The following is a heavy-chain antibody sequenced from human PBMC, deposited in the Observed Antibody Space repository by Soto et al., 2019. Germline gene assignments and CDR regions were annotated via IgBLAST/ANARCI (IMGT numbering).Heavy chain of an antibody. CDR2: IYHSGST. D-gene: IGHD6-19*01. V-gene: IGHV4-4*02. CDR1: GGSISSSNW. CDR3: ASGMAVAGTSDAFDI. Sequence: QVQLQESGPGLVKPSGTLSLTCAVSGGSISSSNWWSWVRQPPGKGLERIGEIYHSGSTNYNPSLKSRVTISVDKSKNQFSLKLSSVTAADTAVYYCASGMAVAGTSDAFDIWGQGTMVTVSS. J-gene: IGHJ3*02.